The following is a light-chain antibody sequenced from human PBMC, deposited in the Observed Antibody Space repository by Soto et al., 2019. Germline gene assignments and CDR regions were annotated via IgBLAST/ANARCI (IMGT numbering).Light chain of an antibody. Sequence: DIVMTQSPLTLPVTPGEPASISCRSSQSLLHRNGYNYLDWYLQKPGQSPQLLIYLGSNRASGVPDRFSGSGSGTGFTLKISRVEAEDVGVYYCMQGLQTFYTFGQGTKLEIK. CDR2: LGS. J-gene: IGKJ2*01. CDR3: MQGLQTFYT. V-gene: IGKV2-28*01. CDR1: QSLLHRNGYNY.